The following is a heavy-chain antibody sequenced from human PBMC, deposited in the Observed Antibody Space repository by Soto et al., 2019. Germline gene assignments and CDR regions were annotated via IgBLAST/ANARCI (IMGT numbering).Heavy chain of an antibody. CDR3: ARISGGYDPIDY. CDR1: GFSLSNARMG. V-gene: IGHV2-26*01. Sequence: GSGPTLVNPTETLTLTCTVSGFSLSNARMGVSWIRQPPGKALEWLARIFSNDEKSYSTSLKSRLTISKDTSKSQVVLTMTNMDPVDTATYYCARISGGYDPIDYWGQGTLVTVSS. CDR2: IFSNDEK. J-gene: IGHJ4*02. D-gene: IGHD3-3*01.